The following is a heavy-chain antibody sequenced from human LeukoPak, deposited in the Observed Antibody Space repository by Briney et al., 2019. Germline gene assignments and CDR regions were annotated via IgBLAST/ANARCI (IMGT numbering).Heavy chain of an antibody. D-gene: IGHD3-9*01. V-gene: IGHV3-23*01. CDR2: ISCSGGST. Sequence: GGSLRLSCAASGFTFSSYGMSWVRQAPGKGLEWVSGISCSGGSTYYADSVQGRFTISRDNSKNTLYLQMDSLRAGDTAVYYCAKSQGYSNYYFDYWGQGTLVTASS. J-gene: IGHJ4*02. CDR1: GFTFSSYG. CDR3: AKSQGYSNYYFDY.